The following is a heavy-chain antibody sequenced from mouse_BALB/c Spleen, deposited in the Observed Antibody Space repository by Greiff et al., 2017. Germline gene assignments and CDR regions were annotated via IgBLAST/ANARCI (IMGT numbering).Heavy chain of an antibody. V-gene: IGHV3-2*02. CDR2: ISYSGST. J-gene: IGHJ4*01. CDR1: GYSITSDYA. Sequence: EVKLLESGPGLVKPSQSLSLTCTVTGYSITSDYAWNWLRQFPGNKLEWMGYISYSGSTSYNPSLKSRISITRDTSKNQFFLQLNSGTTEDTATYYCARERGYAMDYWGQGTSVTVSS. CDR3: ARERGYAMDY.